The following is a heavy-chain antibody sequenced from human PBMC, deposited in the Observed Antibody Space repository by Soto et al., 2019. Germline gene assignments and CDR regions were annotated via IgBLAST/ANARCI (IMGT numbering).Heavy chain of an antibody. V-gene: IGHV3-15*01. CDR2: VRSKSDGGTT. CDR3: ATSSGYIYGYYYYGLDV. Sequence: VGSLRLSCGASGFTFSNVWMNWVRQAPGKGLEWVARVRSKSDGGTTEYAAPVKDRFTVSRDDSRDTFYLQMNSLETYDTGVYYCATSSGYIYGYYYYGLDVWGQGTTVTDSS. D-gene: IGHD5-18*01. J-gene: IGHJ6*02. CDR1: GFTFSNVW.